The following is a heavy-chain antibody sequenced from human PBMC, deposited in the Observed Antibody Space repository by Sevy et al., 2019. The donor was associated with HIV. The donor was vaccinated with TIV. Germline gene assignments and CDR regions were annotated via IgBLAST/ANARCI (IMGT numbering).Heavy chain of an antibody. Sequence: GESLKISCAASGFTFSSYSMNWVRQAPGKGLEGVSYISRRSSTIYYVDSVKGRFTISRDNAKNSLYLQMNSLRAEDTAVYYCARSPPYSSGWYGIDYWGQGTLVTVSS. V-gene: IGHV3-48*01. D-gene: IGHD6-19*01. CDR3: ARSPPYSSGWYGIDY. CDR2: ISRRSSTI. J-gene: IGHJ4*02. CDR1: GFTFSSYS.